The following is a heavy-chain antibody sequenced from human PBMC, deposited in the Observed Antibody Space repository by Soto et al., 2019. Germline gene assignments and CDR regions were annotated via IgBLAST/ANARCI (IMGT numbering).Heavy chain of an antibody. D-gene: IGHD1-26*01. J-gene: IGHJ6*02. CDR3: ARVGAAYDYHGMDV. CDR1: GYTFTGYY. V-gene: IGHV1-2*02. Sequence: ASVKCSFKASGYTFTGYYMHWVRQAPGQGLEWMGWINPNSGGTNYAQKFQGRVTMTRDTSISTAYMELSRLRSDDTAVYYCARVGAAYDYHGMDVWGHRTTVTVS. CDR2: INPNSGGT.